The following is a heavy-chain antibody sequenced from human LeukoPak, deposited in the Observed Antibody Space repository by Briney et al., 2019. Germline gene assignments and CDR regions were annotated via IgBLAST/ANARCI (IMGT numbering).Heavy chain of an antibody. V-gene: IGHV4-59*08. Sequence: SETLSLTCTVSGGSISSYYWSWIRQPPGKGLEWIGYIYYSGSTNYNPPLKSRVTISGDPSKNQFSLKESSVTAADTAVYYCASVNRITMIVHWGQGTLVTVSS. CDR1: GGSISSYY. D-gene: IGHD3-22*01. J-gene: IGHJ4*02. CDR2: IYYSGST. CDR3: ASVNRITMIVH.